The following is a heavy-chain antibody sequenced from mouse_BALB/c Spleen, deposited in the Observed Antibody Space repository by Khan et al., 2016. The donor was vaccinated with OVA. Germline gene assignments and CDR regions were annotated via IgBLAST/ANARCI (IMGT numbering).Heavy chain of an antibody. D-gene: IGHD3-1*01. Sequence: EVQLVESGPGLVKPSQSLSLTCSVTGYSIISGYFWNWIRQFPGNKLEWMGYIRYDGDSNYNPSLKNRISITRDKSKNLFFLKLKSVTPEDTAAYYCARGGSAGPAWFTYWGQGTLVTVSA. CDR1: GYSIISGYF. V-gene: IGHV3-6*02. CDR2: IRYDGDS. CDR3: ARGGSAGPAWFTY. J-gene: IGHJ3*01.